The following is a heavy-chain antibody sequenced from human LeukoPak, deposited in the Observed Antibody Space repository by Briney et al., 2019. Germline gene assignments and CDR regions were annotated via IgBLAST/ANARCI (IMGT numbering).Heavy chain of an antibody. J-gene: IGHJ4*02. CDR3: ARGGLSGGWIDY. D-gene: IGHD6-19*01. CDR2: IYYSGST. Sequence: KPSETLSLTCTVSGGSISSYYWGWIRQPPGKGLEWIGSIYYSGSTYYNPSLKSRVTISVDTSKNQFSLKLSSVTAADTAVYYCARGGLSGGWIDYWGQGTLVTVSS. V-gene: IGHV4-39*07. CDR1: GGSISSYY.